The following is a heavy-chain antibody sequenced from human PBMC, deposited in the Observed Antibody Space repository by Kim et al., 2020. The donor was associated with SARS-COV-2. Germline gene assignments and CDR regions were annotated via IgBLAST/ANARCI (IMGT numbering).Heavy chain of an antibody. J-gene: IGHJ5*02. CDR3: ARDLWGLGFGEPRNWFDP. Sequence: SETLSLTCTVSGGSISSYYWSWIRQPQGKGLEWIGYIYYSGSTNYNPSLKSRVTISVDKSKNQFSLKLSSVTAADTAVYYCARDLWGLGFGEPRNWFDPWGQGTLVTVSS. CDR1: GGSISSYY. D-gene: IGHD3-10*01. CDR2: IYYSGST. V-gene: IGHV4-59*01.